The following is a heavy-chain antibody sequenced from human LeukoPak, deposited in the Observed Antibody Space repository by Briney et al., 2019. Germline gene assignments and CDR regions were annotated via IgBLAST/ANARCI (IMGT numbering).Heavy chain of an antibody. D-gene: IGHD6-13*01. CDR3: ATDRSLSWFDY. V-gene: IGHV3-33*01. CDR2: IYYDGSEK. Sequence: GGSLRLSCATSGLTFRNYGMHWVRQTPGKGLEWVAIIYYDGSEKFCADSVKGRFTISRDNSKNTVYLQMNSLRAEDTAVYYCATDRSLSWFDYWGQGTLVTVSS. J-gene: IGHJ4*02. CDR1: GLTFRNYG.